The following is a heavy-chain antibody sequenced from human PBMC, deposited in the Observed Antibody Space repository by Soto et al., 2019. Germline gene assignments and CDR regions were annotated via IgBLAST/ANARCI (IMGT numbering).Heavy chain of an antibody. CDR2: IRQDGSEK. D-gene: IGHD2-15*01. CDR3: ARARYCSGGTCRYYGTEV. CDR1: RFTFINYW. Sequence: PGGSLRLSCAASRFTFINYWMSWVRQAPGKGLEWVANIRQDGSEKNYVDSVKGRFTISRDNAKNSLYLQMNSLRVEDTAVYYCARARYCSGGTCRYYGTEVWGQGTTVTVSS. V-gene: IGHV3-7*04. J-gene: IGHJ6*02.